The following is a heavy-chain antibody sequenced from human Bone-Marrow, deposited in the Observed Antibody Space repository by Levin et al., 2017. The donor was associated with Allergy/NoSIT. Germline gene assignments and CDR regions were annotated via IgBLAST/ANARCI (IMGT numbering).Heavy chain of an antibody. Sequence: GGSLRLSCATSGFIFSDYGIHWVRQAPGKGLEWVAVIWYDESTKYYAESVMGRFTISRDDSKNTVFLQMNGLRAEDTAVYYCARDLVRWSPGFDYGMDVWGQGTTVTVSS. CDR2: IWYDESTK. V-gene: IGHV3-33*01. CDR3: ARDLVRWSPGFDYGMDV. D-gene: IGHD4-23*01. CDR1: GFIFSDYG. J-gene: IGHJ6*02.